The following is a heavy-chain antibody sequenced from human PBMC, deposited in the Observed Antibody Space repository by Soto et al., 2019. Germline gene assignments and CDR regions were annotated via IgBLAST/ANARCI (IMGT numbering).Heavy chain of an antibody. D-gene: IGHD1-7*01. Sequence: SETLSLTWTVSAASVSSSSYYWGWIRQPPGKGLEWIGSIYYSGSTYYNPSLKSRVTISVDTSKNQFSLKLSSVTAADTAVYYCARLNAGTTYYYYGMDVWGQGTTVTVS. V-gene: IGHV4-39*01. CDR2: IYYSGST. CDR3: ARLNAGTTYYYYGMDV. CDR1: AASVSSSSYY. J-gene: IGHJ6*02.